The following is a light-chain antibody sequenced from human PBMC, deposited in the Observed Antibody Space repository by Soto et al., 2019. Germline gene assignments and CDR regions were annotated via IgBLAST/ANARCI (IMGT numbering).Light chain of an antibody. CDR2: GAS. CDR3: QQYDNWPPLT. J-gene: IGKJ4*01. V-gene: IGKV3-15*01. Sequence: EIVMTQSPATLPVSAGERATVSCRASQSVSSNLAWYQQKPGQAPRLLIYGASTRATGIPARFSGSGSGTEFTLTISSLQSEDFAVYYCQQYDNWPPLTFGEGTKVEI. CDR1: QSVSSN.